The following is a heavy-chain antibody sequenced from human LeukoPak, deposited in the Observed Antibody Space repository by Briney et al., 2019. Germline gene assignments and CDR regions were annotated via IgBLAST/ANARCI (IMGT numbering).Heavy chain of an antibody. CDR3: TKDPNGDYVGAFDP. J-gene: IGHJ5*02. V-gene: IGHV3-23*01. D-gene: IGHD4-17*01. Sequence: GGSLRLSCAASGFTFSNFAMTWVRQAPGKGLEWVSSITDSHGPTYNTDSVKGRFTISRDNSQNTLYLQMNSLRAEDTAVYYCTKDPNGDYVGAFDPWGQGTLVTVSS. CDR1: GFTFSNFA. CDR2: ITDSHGPT.